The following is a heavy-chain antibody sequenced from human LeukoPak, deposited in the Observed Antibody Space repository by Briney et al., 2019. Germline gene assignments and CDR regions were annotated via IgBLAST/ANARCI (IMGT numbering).Heavy chain of an antibody. D-gene: IGHD6-19*01. J-gene: IGHJ4*02. CDR2: IYYSGST. CDR1: GGSISSSDYY. V-gene: IGHV4-39*07. CDR3: ARESYHWLALDY. Sequence: PSETLSLTCTVSGGSISSSDYYWGWIRQPPGKGLEWIGNIYYSGSTYYNPSLKSRVTISVETSKNQFSLKLSSVTAADTAVYYCARESYHWLALDYWGQGTLVTVSS.